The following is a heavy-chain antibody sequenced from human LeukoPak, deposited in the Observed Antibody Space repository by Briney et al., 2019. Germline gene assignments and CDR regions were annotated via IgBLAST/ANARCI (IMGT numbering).Heavy chain of an antibody. CDR3: ARKEWVPYYFDY. CDR2: IYYSGST. J-gene: IGHJ4*02. D-gene: IGHD3-3*01. Sequence: SETLSLTCTVSGGSISSYYWSWIRQHPGKGLEWIGYIYYSGSTYYNPFLKSRVTISVDTSKNQFSLRLSSVTAADTAVYYCARKEWVPYYFDYWGQGNLVTVSS. CDR1: GGSISSYY. V-gene: IGHV4-59*06.